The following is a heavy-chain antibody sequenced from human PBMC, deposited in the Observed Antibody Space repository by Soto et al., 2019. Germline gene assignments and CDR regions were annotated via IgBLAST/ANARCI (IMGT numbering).Heavy chain of an antibody. CDR1: GYTFTSYG. V-gene: IGHV1-18*01. CDR2: ISAYTGNT. Sequence: QVQLVQSGAEVKKPGASVKVSCKASGYTFTSYGISWVRQAPGQGLEWMGWISAYTGNTNYAQKLQGSATMTTDTSTSTAYMELRSLRSDDTAVYYCARDTRLSKEYDFWSGSNPFYYYYGMDVWGQGTTVTVSS. J-gene: IGHJ6*02. D-gene: IGHD3-3*01. CDR3: ARDTRLSKEYDFWSGSNPFYYYYGMDV.